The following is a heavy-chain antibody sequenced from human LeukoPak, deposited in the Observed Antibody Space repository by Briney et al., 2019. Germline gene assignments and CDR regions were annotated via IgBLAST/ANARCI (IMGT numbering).Heavy chain of an antibody. J-gene: IGHJ3*02. Sequence: PGGSLRLSCAASGFTFSSYEMNWVRQAPGKGLEWVSYISSSGSTIYYADSVKGRFTISRDNAKNSLYLQMNSLRAEDMALYYCAKDIGDYAAFDIWGQGTMVTVSS. CDR3: AKDIGDYAAFDI. D-gene: IGHD4-17*01. CDR1: GFTFSSYE. V-gene: IGHV3-48*03. CDR2: ISSSGSTI.